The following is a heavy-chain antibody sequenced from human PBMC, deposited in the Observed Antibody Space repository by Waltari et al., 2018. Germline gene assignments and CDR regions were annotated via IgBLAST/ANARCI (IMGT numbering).Heavy chain of an antibody. J-gene: IGHJ6*02. V-gene: IGHV1-69*13. CDR2: IIPIFGTA. Sequence: QVQLVQPGAEVKKPGSSVKVSCKASGGTFSSYAISWVRQAPGKGLEWMGGIIPIFGTANYAQKFQGRVTITADESTSTAYMELSSLRSEDTAVYYCARDTVPNYYYGMDVWGQGTTVTVSS. CDR3: ARDTVPNYYYGMDV. D-gene: IGHD4-4*01. CDR1: GGTFSSYA.